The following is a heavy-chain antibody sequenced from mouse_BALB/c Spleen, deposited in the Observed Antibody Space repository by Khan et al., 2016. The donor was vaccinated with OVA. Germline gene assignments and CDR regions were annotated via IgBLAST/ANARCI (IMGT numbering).Heavy chain of an antibody. J-gene: IGHJ4*01. CDR2: INPGSGGT. CDR3: ARGGILYAMDY. V-gene: IGHV1-54*01. Sequence: VQLQQSGAELVRPGTSVKVSCKASGYAFTNYLIEWVKQRPGKGLEWIGVINPGSGGTNYNEKFQGKATLTADKSSSTAYMQLSSLTSDDSSVYFCARGGILYAMDYWGQGTSVTVSS. CDR1: GYAFTNYL.